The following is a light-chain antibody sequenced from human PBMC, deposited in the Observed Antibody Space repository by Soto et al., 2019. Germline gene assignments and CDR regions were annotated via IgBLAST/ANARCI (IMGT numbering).Light chain of an antibody. CDR2: DVS. V-gene: IGLV2-14*01. CDR3: SSYTSSSTLEV. CDR1: SSDVGGYYY. Sequence: QSVLTQPASVSGSPGQSITISCTGTSSDVGGYYYVSWYQHHPGKSPKLMIYDVSNRPSGVSNRFSGSKSGNTASLSISGLQAEDEADYYCSSYTSSSTLEVFGGGTKLTVL. J-gene: IGLJ3*02.